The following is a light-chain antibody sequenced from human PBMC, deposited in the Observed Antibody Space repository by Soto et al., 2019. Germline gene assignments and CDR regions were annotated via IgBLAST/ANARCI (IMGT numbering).Light chain of an antibody. CDR2: WAS. Sequence: DIVMTQSPDSLAVSLGERATINCKSSQSVLYSSNNKNYLVWYQQKPGQPPKLLISWASTRESGVPDRFSGSGSGTDFTLTISSLQAEDVAVYYCQQYYGTPYTFGQGTKLE. CDR3: QQYYGTPYT. V-gene: IGKV4-1*01. J-gene: IGKJ2*01. CDR1: QSVLYSSNNKNY.